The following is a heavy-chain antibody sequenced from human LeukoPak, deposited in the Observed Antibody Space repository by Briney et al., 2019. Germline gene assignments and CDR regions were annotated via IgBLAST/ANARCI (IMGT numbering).Heavy chain of an antibody. D-gene: IGHD1-7*01. J-gene: IGHJ5*02. Sequence: PGGSLRLSCAASGFTFSSYSMNWVRQAPGKGLEWVSYISSSRSTIYYADSVKGRFTISRNNAKNSLYLQMNSLRAGDTAVYYCAREPDQTTPDIPWGQGTLVTVSS. CDR1: GFTFSSYS. CDR2: ISSSRSTI. V-gene: IGHV3-48*04. CDR3: AREPDQTTPDIP.